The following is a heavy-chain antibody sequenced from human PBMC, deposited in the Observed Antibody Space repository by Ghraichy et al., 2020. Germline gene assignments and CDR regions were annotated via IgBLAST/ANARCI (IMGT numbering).Heavy chain of an antibody. J-gene: IGHJ5*02. Sequence: SETLSLTCTFSAGSISNNYCSWIRQSPGKGLEWIADVNYGGRASYKPSLESRVNASADKSKNQFYLTLTSVTAADTAVYYCARHLAPGGTGWYGWFDPWGQGIQVTVSS. V-gene: IGHV4-59*08. D-gene: IGHD6-19*01. CDR1: AGSISNNY. CDR2: VNYGGRA. CDR3: ARHLAPGGTGWYGWFDP.